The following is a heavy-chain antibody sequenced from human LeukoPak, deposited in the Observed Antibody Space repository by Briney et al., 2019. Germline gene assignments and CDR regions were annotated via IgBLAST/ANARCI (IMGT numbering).Heavy chain of an antibody. Sequence: GGSLRLSCAASGFTFSSYAMHWVRQAPGKGLEWVAVISYDGSNKYYADSVKGRFTISRDNSKNTLYLQMNSLRAEDTAVYYYAKQGAIVVVPAATPFDYWGQGTLVTVSS. V-gene: IGHV3-30-3*02. CDR1: GFTFSSYA. D-gene: IGHD2-2*01. CDR2: ISYDGSNK. J-gene: IGHJ4*02. CDR3: AKQGAIVVVPAATPFDY.